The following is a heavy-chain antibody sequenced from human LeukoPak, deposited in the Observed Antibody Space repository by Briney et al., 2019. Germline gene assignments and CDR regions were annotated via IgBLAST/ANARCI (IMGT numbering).Heavy chain of an antibody. CDR1: GFTFSNAW. J-gene: IGHJ4*02. CDR2: IKSKSDGGTT. Sequence: PGGSLRLSCAASGFTFSNAWMNWVRQAPGKGLEWVGRIKSKSDGGTTDYAAPVKGRFTISRDDSKNTLYLQMNSLKTEDTAVYYCTTDPLLLWFGELLGPSDYWGQGTLVTVSS. CDR3: TTDPLLLWFGELLGPSDY. D-gene: IGHD3-10*01. V-gene: IGHV3-15*01.